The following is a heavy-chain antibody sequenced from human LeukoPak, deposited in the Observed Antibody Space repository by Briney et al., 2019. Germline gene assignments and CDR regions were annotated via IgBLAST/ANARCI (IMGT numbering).Heavy chain of an antibody. V-gene: IGHV3-30*03. CDR3: ARAKGGFDAFDI. Sequence: GGSLRLSCAASGFTFSSYGMHWVRQAPGKGLEWVAVISYDGSNKYYADSVKGRFTISRDNAKSSLYLQMNSLRVEDTAVYYCARAKGGFDAFDIWGQGTMVTVSS. CDR2: ISYDGSNK. J-gene: IGHJ3*02. CDR1: GFTFSSYG. D-gene: IGHD3-16*01.